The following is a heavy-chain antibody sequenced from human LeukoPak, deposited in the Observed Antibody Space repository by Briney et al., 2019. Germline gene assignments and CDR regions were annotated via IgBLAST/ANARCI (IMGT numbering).Heavy chain of an antibody. D-gene: IGHD2-2*01. CDR1: GYTFTSYG. CDR3: ARILGYCCSTSCYDWFDP. Sequence: ASVKVSCKASGYTFTSYGISWVRQAPGQGLEWMGWISAYNGNTNYAQKLQGRVTMTTDTSTSTAYMELRSLRSDDTAVYYCARILGYCCSTSCYDWFDPWGQGTLVTVSS. J-gene: IGHJ5*02. V-gene: IGHV1-18*01. CDR2: ISAYNGNT.